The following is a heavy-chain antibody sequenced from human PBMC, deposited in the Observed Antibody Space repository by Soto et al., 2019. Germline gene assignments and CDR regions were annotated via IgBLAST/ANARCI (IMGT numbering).Heavy chain of an antibody. CDR2: ISYSRRT. J-gene: IGHJ3*02. D-gene: IGHD3-22*01. Sequence: QVQLQESGPGLVKPSQTLSLTCTVSGVSLNSGDYFWSWVRQLPGKGLEWIGYISYSRRTFYSPIMNSRTSISADTSQNHFSLTMTSVIAADTAVYFCARWTYLYDSSNIRYGGFDTWGQGTKVTVSS. V-gene: IGHV4-31*03. CDR3: ARWTYLYDSSNIRYGGFDT. CDR1: GVSLNSGDYF.